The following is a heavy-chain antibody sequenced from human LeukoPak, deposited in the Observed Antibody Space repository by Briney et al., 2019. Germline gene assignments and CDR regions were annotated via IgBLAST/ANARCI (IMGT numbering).Heavy chain of an antibody. CDR3: ARYGGYYMDV. CDR2: INQDGNKK. V-gene: IGHV3-7*01. CDR1: GFTFSSYW. J-gene: IGHJ6*03. D-gene: IGHD4-23*01. Sequence: GSLRLSCAVSGFTFSSYWMTWVRQAPGRGLEWVANINQDGNKKYYVDSVKGRFTISRDNAKNSLYLQMNSLRAEDTAVYYCARYGGYYMDVWGKGSTVTVSS.